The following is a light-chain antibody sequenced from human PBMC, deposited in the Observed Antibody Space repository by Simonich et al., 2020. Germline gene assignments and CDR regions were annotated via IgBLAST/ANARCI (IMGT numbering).Light chain of an antibody. Sequence: QSALTQPASVSGSPGQSITISCTGTSSDVGGYNYVSLYQQHPGKAPKLMIYDFGNRPSGVSNRFSGSKSGTSASLAITGLQAEDEADYYCQSYDSSLSGWVFGGGTKLTVL. J-gene: IGLJ3*02. CDR3: QSYDSSLSGWV. CDR1: SSDVGGYNY. V-gene: IGLV2-14*03. CDR2: DFG.